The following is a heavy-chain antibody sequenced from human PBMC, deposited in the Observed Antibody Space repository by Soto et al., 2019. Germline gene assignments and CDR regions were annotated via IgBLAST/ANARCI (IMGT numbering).Heavy chain of an antibody. Sequence: SETLSLTCAVYGGSFSGYYWSWIRQPPGKGLEWIGEINHSGSTNYNPSLKSRVTISVDTSKNQFSLKLSSVTAADTAVYYCARGYGDYFRYYFDYWGQGTLVTVSS. CDR1: GGSFSGYY. CDR3: ARGYGDYFRYYFDY. D-gene: IGHD4-17*01. V-gene: IGHV4-34*01. CDR2: INHSGST. J-gene: IGHJ4*02.